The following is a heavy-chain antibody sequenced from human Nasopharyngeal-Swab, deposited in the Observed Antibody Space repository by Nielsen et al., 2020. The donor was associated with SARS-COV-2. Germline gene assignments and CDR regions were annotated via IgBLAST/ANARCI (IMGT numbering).Heavy chain of an antibody. CDR1: GFPFSSYD. CDR3: AREGSTGYYYGMDV. CDR2: IGTAGDT. J-gene: IGHJ6*02. Sequence: GESLKISCAASGFPFSSYDMHWVRQATGKGLEWVSAIGTAGDTYYPGSVKGRFTISRENAKNSLYLQMNSLRAWDTAVYYCAREGSTGYYYGMDVWGQGTTVTVSS. D-gene: IGHD1-1*01. V-gene: IGHV3-13*04.